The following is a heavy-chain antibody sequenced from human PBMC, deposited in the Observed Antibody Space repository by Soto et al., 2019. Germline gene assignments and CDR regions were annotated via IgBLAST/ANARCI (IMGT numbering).Heavy chain of an antibody. D-gene: IGHD6-19*01. CDR2: ITSDERTI. Sequence: GGSLRLSCSASGLTFRVYSMNWVRQAPGKGLEWVSYITSDERTIHYADSVKGRFTISRDNAKNSVYLQMTSLRDEDTAVYYCARSVEGHFDFWGQGILVTVSS. CDR1: GLTFRVYS. V-gene: IGHV3-48*02. CDR3: ARSVEGHFDF. J-gene: IGHJ4*01.